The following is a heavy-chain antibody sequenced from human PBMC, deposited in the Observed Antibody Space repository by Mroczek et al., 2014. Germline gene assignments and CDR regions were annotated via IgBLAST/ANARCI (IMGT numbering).Heavy chain of an antibody. V-gene: IGHV3-33*01. Sequence: GFTFNTYAMHWVRQAPGKGLEWVAVIWYDGSNKYHADSVKGRFTISRDNSKNTLDLQMNSLRAEDTAVYYCARDKLLDGMDTFDMWAKGQWSPSLQ. J-gene: IGHJ3*02. D-gene: IGHD3-10*01. CDR1: GFTFNTYA. CDR2: IWYDGSNK. CDR3: ARDKLLDGMDTFDM.